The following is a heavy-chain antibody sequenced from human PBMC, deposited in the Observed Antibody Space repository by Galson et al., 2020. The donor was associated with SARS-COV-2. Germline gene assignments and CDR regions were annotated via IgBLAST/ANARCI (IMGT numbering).Heavy chain of an antibody. V-gene: IGHV3-23*01. Sequence: GGSLRLSCAASGFTLTSYAMSWVRQAPGKGLEWVSSISAGGGMTFYADSVKGRFTISRDNSKNTLYLQMNSLRDEDTALYYCARHVPGSSTWFYFDFWGQGTLLTVSS. J-gene: IGHJ4*02. CDR2: ISAGGGMT. D-gene: IGHD6-6*01. CDR3: ARHVPGSSTWFYFDF. CDR1: GFTLTSYA.